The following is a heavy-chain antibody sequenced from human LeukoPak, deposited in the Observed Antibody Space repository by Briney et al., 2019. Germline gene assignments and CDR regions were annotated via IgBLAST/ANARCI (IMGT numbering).Heavy chain of an antibody. CDR2: ISGSGGST. V-gene: IGHV3-23*01. CDR3: AKVEVTIFGVVTPYCYYYGMDV. CDR1: GFTFSSYA. D-gene: IGHD3-3*01. J-gene: IGHJ6*02. Sequence: GGSLRLSCAASGFTFSSYAMSWVRQAPGKGLEWVSAISGSGGSTYYADSVKGRFTISRDNSKNTLYLQMNSLRAEDTAVYYCAKVEVTIFGVVTPYCYYYGMDVWGQGTTVTVSS.